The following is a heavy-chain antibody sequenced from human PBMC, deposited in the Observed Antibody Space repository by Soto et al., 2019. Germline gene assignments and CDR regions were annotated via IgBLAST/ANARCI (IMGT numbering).Heavy chain of an antibody. J-gene: IGHJ4*02. V-gene: IGHV3-49*03. CDR3: ARDGRYSGYPPPAF. Sequence: EVQLVESGGGLVQPGRSLRLSCTASGFTFSDYTMSWFRQAPGKGLEWVGFIRSKAYGGTTEHAASVKGRFTISRDDSKSIAYLQMNSLKAEDTAVYHCARDGRYSGYPPPAFWGQGTLVTVSS. CDR1: GFTFSDYT. D-gene: IGHD5-12*01. CDR2: IRSKAYGGTT.